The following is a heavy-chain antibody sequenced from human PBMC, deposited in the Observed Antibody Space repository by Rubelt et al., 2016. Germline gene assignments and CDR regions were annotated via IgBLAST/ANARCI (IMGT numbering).Heavy chain of an antibody. J-gene: IGHJ4*02. CDR1: GGSISSSSYY. CDR2: IYYSGST. CDR3: VRANYFDY. V-gene: IGHV4-39*07. Sequence: QLQLQESGPGLVKPSETLSLTCTVSGGSISSSSYYWGWIRQPPGKGLEWIGSIYYSGSTNYSPSLKRRVTISGDTSKNRFSLKLTSVNSADTAVEYCVRANYFDYWGQGTLVTVSS.